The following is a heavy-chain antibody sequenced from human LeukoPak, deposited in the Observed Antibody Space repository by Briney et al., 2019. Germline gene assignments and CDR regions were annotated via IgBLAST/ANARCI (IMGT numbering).Heavy chain of an antibody. CDR1: GYSFTSYW. Sequence: PGESLKISCKGSGYSFTSYWIGWVRQMPGKGLEWMGIIYPGDSDTRYSPSFQGQVTISADKSISTAYLQWSSLKASDTAMYYCARSHWGSEPSDAFDIWGQGTMVTVSS. J-gene: IGHJ3*02. CDR3: ARSHWGSEPSDAFDI. D-gene: IGHD1-14*01. V-gene: IGHV5-51*01. CDR2: IYPGDSDT.